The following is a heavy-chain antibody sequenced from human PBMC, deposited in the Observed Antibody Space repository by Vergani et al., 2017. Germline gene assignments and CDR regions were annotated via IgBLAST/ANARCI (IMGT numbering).Heavy chain of an antibody. D-gene: IGHD6-13*01. V-gene: IGHV3-11*05. J-gene: IGHJ4*02. CDR1: GFTFSDYY. CDR2: ISSSSSYT. CDR3: ARVRSIAAAGVDY. Sequence: QVQLVESGGGLVKPGGSLRLSCAASGFTFSDYYMSWIRQAPGKGLEWVSYISSSSSYTNYADSVKGRFTISRDNAKKSLYLQMNSLRAEDTAVYYCARVRSIAAAGVDYWGQGTLVTVSS.